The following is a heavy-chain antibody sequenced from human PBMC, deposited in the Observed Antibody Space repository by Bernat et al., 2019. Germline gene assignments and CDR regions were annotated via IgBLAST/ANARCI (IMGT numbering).Heavy chain of an antibody. CDR1: GFTFSNAW. J-gene: IGHJ4*02. Sequence: EVQLVESGGGLVKPGGSLRLSCAASGFTFSNAWMSWVRQAPGKGLEWVGRIKSKTDGGTTDYAAPVKGRFTISREDSKNTLYLQMNSLKTDDTVVYDFTTDRSPEGVVYWGRGTLV. D-gene: IGHD2-15*01. V-gene: IGHV3-15*01. CDR2: IKSKTDGGTT. CDR3: TTDRSPEGVVY.